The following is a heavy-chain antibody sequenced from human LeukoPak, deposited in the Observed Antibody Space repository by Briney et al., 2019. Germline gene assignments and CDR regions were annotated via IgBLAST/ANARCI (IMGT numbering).Heavy chain of an antibody. CDR2: ISSSGSTI. CDR3: AELGITMIGGV. J-gene: IGHJ6*04. CDR1: SGYH. V-gene: IGHV3-11*04. Sequence: SGYHWGWIRQPPGKGLEWVSYISSSGSTIYYADSVKGRFTISRDNAKNSLYLQMNSLRAEDTAVYYCAELGITMIGGVWGKGTTVTISS. D-gene: IGHD3-10*02.